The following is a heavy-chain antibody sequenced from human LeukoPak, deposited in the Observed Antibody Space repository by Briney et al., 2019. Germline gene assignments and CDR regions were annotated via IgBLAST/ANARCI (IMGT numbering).Heavy chain of an antibody. Sequence: GGSLRLSCAASGFTFRNYWMHWVRQAPGKGLEWVSAITSSGANTFYADSVRGRFTISRDNSRKTLHLQMNSLRADDTAVYYCAKRLESGADYYDHWGQGTPVTVSS. V-gene: IGHV3-23*01. J-gene: IGHJ4*02. CDR3: AKRLESGADYYDH. CDR1: GFTFRNYW. D-gene: IGHD1-1*01. CDR2: ITSSGANT.